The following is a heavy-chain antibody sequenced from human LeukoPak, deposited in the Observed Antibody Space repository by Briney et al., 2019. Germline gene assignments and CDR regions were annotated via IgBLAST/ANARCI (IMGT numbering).Heavy chain of an antibody. D-gene: IGHD1-26*01. CDR2: IWYDGSNK. CDR3: ARDSGSYYVDY. V-gene: IGHV3-33*01. J-gene: IGHJ4*02. Sequence: PGGSLRLSCAASGFTFSSYGMHWVRQAPGKGLEWVAVIWYDGSNKYYADPVKGRFTISRDNSKNTLYLQMNSLRAEDTAVYYCARDSGSYYVDYWGQGTLVTVSS. CDR1: GFTFSSYG.